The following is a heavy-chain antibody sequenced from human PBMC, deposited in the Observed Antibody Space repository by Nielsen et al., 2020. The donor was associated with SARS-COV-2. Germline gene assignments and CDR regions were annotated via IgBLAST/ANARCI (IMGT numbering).Heavy chain of an antibody. CDR1: GFTFSSYG. CDR2: ISYDGSNK. V-gene: IGHV3-30*18. CDR3: AKGHYGDHPSADY. D-gene: IGHD4-17*01. J-gene: IGHJ4*02. Sequence: GGSLRLSCAASGFTFSSYGMHWVRQAPGKGLEWVAVISYDGSNKYYADSVKGRFTISRDNSKNTLYLQMNSLRAEDTAVYYCAKGHYGDHPSADYWGQGTLVTVSS.